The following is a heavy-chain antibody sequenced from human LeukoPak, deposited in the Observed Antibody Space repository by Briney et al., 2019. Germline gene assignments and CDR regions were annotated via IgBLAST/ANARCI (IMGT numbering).Heavy chain of an antibody. D-gene: IGHD1-26*01. V-gene: IGHV3-30*02. CDR3: AKDEVYVGATYFDY. J-gene: IGHJ4*02. CDR1: GFTFSNYG. Sequence: GGSLRLSCAASGFTFSNYGMHWVRQAPGKGLEWVAFIRYDGSNEYYADSVKDRFTISRDNSKNTLYLQMNSLRAEDTAVYYCAKDEVYVGATYFDYWGQGTLVTVSS. CDR2: IRYDGSNE.